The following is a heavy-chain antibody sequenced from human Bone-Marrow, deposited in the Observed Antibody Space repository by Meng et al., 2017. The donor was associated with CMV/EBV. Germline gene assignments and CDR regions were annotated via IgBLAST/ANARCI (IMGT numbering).Heavy chain of an antibody. CDR2: IYPGASDT. D-gene: IGHD3-22*01. Sequence: GESLKISCKGSGYSFTTYWIAWVRQMPGKGLEWMGIIYPGASDTRYSPSFQGQVTISADKSITTAYLQWSSLKASDTAMYYCARSLRYSDSSGFYYGTYYFDYWGQGTLVTVSS. CDR1: GYSFTTYW. J-gene: IGHJ4*02. CDR3: ARSLRYSDSSGFYYGTYYFDY. V-gene: IGHV5-51*01.